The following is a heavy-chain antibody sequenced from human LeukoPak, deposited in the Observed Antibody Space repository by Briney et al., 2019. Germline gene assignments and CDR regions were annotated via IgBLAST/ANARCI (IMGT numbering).Heavy chain of an antibody. CDR3: ARDSRDFGDSYYYMGV. V-gene: IGHV1-69*05. CDR1: GGTFRSSV. Sequence: ASVKVSCKASGGTFRSSVFSWVRQAPGQGLEWMGETNPITGAPSYAQKFQDRISITTDESTSTVYMDLTSLRTEDTAVYYCARDSRDFGDSYYYMGVWGKGSPVTVSS. D-gene: IGHD3-3*01. J-gene: IGHJ6*03. CDR2: TNPITGAP.